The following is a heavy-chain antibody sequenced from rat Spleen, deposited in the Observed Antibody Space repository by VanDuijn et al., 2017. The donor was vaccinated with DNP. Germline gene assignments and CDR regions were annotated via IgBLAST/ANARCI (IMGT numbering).Heavy chain of an antibody. CDR3: AREEPRILSFFSSLFDY. V-gene: IGHV2-27*01. CDR1: GFSLTNYH. D-gene: IGHD1-2*01. J-gene: IGHJ2*01. Sequence: QVQLRESGPGLVQPSQTLSLTCTVSGFSLTNYHVDWVRQPPGKGLEWMGRLQSDGNTDYNSVLKSRLSISRDTSKSQVFLKMNSLQTEDTDIYFCAREEPRILSFFSSLFDYWGQGVMVTVSS. CDR2: LQSDGNT.